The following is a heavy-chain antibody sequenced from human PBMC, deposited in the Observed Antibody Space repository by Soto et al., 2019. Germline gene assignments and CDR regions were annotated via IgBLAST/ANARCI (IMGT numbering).Heavy chain of an antibody. CDR1: GYTFTSYG. V-gene: IGHV1-18*01. D-gene: IGHD2-15*01. J-gene: IGHJ4*02. CDR2: ISAYNGNT. Sequence: ASGKVSCKASGYTFTSYGISWVRQAPGQGLEWMGWISAYNGNTNYAQKLQGRVTMTTDTSTSTAYMELRSLRSDDTAVYYCAGGYCSGGSCYFAYWGQGTLVTVSS. CDR3: AGGYCSGGSCYFAY.